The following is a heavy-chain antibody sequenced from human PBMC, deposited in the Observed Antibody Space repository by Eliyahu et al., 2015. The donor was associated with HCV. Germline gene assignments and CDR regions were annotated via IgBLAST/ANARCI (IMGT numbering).Heavy chain of an antibody. CDR2: VCHSGST. J-gene: IGHJ5*02. Sequence: QVKLQESGPGLVKSSETLSLTCTVXGGXXSIFFWSWIRQPPGKGLEWIGYVCHSGSTSYNPSLKSRVTTSIDASKNQFSLKLSSVTAADTAVYYCARGALSSAPAYNWFDPWGQGALVTVSS. CDR3: ARGALSSAPAYNWFDP. CDR1: GGXXSIFF. V-gene: IGHV4-59*01. D-gene: IGHD1-26*01.